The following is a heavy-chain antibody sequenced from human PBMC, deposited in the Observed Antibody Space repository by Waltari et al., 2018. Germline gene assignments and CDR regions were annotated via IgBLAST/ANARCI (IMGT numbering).Heavy chain of an antibody. D-gene: IGHD4-17*01. CDR2: ISGSGGST. CDR1: GFPFRSSA. CDR3: ASSLYGDYTQIWGRVFDY. J-gene: IGHJ4*02. Sequence: EVQLLESGGGLVQSGGSLRLSCAASGFPFRSSALNWVRQAPGKGVEWVSVISGSGGSTDYADSVKGRFTISRDNSKNTLYLQMNNLRVEDTAVYYCASSLYGDYTQIWGRVFDYWGQGTLVTVSS. V-gene: IGHV3-23*01.